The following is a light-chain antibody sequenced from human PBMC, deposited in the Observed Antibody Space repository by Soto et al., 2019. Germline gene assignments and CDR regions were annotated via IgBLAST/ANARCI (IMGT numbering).Light chain of an antibody. CDR3: SSYAAINIVV. CDR1: SSDVGGYNF. V-gene: IGLV2-8*01. CDR2: EVS. Sequence: QSALTQPPSASGSPGQSVTISCTGTSSDVGGYNFVSWYQQHPGKAPKLMIYEVSERPSGVPDRFSGSKSGNTASLTVSGLQAEDEADYYCSSYAAINIVVFGGGTKLTVL. J-gene: IGLJ2*01.